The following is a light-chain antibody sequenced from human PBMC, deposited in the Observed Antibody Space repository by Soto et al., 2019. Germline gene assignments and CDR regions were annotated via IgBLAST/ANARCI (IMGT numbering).Light chain of an antibody. V-gene: IGLV2-14*01. CDR2: GVN. Sequence: QSALTQPASVSGSPGQSITISCTGSSSDVGGNDYVSWYQQYPGKAPKVLIYGVNNRPSGVSNRFSGFKSGNTASLTISGLQVEDEAYYHCSSYTTTSTTYVFGPGTKVTVL. CDR1: SSDVGGNDY. CDR3: SSYTTTSTTYV. J-gene: IGLJ1*01.